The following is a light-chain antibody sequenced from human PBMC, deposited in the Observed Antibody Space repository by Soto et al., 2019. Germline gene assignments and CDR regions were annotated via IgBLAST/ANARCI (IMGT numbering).Light chain of an antibody. CDR1: QSVSSSY. J-gene: IGKJ5*01. CDR3: QQYGSSPIT. Sequence: EIVLTQSPGTLSLSPGERATLSCSASQSVSSSYLAWYQQKPGQAPRRLIYGASSRATGIPDRFSGSGSGTDFTLTISRLEPEDFAVYYCQQYGSSPITFGHGTRLEIK. CDR2: GAS. V-gene: IGKV3-20*01.